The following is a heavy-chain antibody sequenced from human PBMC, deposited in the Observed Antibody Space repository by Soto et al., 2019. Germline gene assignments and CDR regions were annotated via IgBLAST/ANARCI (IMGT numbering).Heavy chain of an antibody. Sequence: PSETLSLTCTVSGDSVSPNSYSWGWIRQSPGKGLGWIGTIYSSENTYYNPSLLSRVTISVDTSKNEFSLRLSSVTAADTAVYYCARLNGYCISTNCHGYYGMDVWGQGTTVTVSS. D-gene: IGHD2-2*03. CDR3: ARLNGYCISTNCHGYYGMDV. V-gene: IGHV4-39*01. CDR1: GDSVSPNSYS. J-gene: IGHJ6*02. CDR2: IYSSENT.